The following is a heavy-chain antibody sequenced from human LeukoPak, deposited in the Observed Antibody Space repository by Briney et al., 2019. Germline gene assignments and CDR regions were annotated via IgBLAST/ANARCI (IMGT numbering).Heavy chain of an antibody. V-gene: IGHV4-39*01. D-gene: IGHD2-8*01. Sequence: SETLSLTCTVSGGSISSSSYYCGWIRQPPGKGLEWIGSIYYSGSTYYNPSLKSRVTISVDTSKNQLSLKLSSVTAADTAVYYCARQPPSPGYCTNGLCPDAFDIWGQGTMVTVSS. J-gene: IGHJ3*02. CDR3: ARQPPSPGYCTNGLCPDAFDI. CDR2: IYYSGST. CDR1: GGSISSSSYY.